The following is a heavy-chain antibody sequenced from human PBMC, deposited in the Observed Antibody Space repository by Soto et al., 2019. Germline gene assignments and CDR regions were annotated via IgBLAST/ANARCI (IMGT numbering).Heavy chain of an antibody. CDR3: QGGDF. Sequence: SETLSLTCAVSGGSFRGYFWSWIRQSPAKGLEWIGEINDGGNTYYNPSFKSRLTISVDTSTSQISLRLTSVTAADSAVYYCQGGDFWGQGTRVTVSS. CDR1: GGSFRGYF. J-gene: IGHJ4*02. V-gene: IGHV4-34*01. CDR2: INDGGNT. D-gene: IGHD3-16*01.